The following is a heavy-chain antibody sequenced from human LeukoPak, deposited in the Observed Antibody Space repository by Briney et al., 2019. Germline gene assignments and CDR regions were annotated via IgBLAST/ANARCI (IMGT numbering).Heavy chain of an antibody. Sequence: SETLSLTCTVSGFSFTTDSYCWGWIRQPPGKGLEWIGYDYCGGNTNYDPSLKRRVTISVDTSKNQFSLTLTSVTAADTAVYFCARDHFGSLDSWGQGILVTVSS. V-gene: IGHV4-61*01. CDR3: ARDHFGSLDS. CDR2: DYCGGNT. D-gene: IGHD3-10*01. CDR1: GFSFTTDSYC. J-gene: IGHJ4*02.